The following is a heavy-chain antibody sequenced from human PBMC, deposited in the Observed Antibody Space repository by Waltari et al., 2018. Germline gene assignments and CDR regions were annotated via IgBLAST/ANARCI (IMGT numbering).Heavy chain of an antibody. J-gene: IGHJ6*02. Sequence: QVQLVESGGGVVQPGRSLRLSCAASGFTFSRYPVPWVRQTPGKGLEWVAVISYDSKNKYYVASVKGRFTISRDNSKNTVDLLMNSLRPEDTAVYYCARDYCGRTSCNGMDVWGRGTTVTVS. D-gene: IGHD2-2*01. CDR3: ARDYCGRTSCNGMDV. CDR2: ISYDSKNK. V-gene: IGHV3-30*04. CDR1: GFTFSRYP.